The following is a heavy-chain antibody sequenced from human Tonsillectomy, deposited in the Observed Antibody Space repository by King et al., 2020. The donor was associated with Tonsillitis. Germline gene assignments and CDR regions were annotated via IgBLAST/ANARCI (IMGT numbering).Heavy chain of an antibody. Sequence: QLVQSGGGVVQPGRSLTLSCATSGFTFSSHGMHWVRQAPGKGLEWVGVINYAGSNEHYADSVKGRFTISRDNSKNTLFLQMNSLRVEDTAVYFCARDTWEKELLIDSWGQGTLVTVSS. CDR1: GFTFSSHG. CDR3: ARDTWEKELLIDS. V-gene: IGHV3-33*01. CDR2: INYAGSNE. J-gene: IGHJ4*02. D-gene: IGHD1-26*01.